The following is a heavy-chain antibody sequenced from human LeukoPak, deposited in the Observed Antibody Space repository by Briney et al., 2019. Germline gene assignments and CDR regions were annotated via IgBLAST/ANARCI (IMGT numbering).Heavy chain of an antibody. CDR3: ARRPLERMAGSWFDP. V-gene: IGHV1-8*03. J-gene: IGHJ5*02. D-gene: IGHD3-3*01. CDR2: MNPNSGNT. Sequence: ASVRVSCKASGYTFTTYDINWVRQATGQGLEWMGWMNPNSGNTGYAQKFQGRITIIRNTSISTAYMELSSLTSEDTAVYYCARRPLERMAGSWFDPWGQGTLVTVSS. CDR1: GYTFTTYD.